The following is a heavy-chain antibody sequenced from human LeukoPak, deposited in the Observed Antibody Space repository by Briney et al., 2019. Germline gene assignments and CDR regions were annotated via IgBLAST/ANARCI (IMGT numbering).Heavy chain of an antibody. CDR1: GFTFSSYW. D-gene: IGHD3-10*01. V-gene: IGHV3-7*01. CDR2: IKQDGSEK. J-gene: IGHJ4*02. Sequence: GGSLRLSCAASGFTFSSYWMSWVRQAPGKRLEWVANIKQDGSEKYYVDSVKGRFTISRDNAKNSLHLQMNSLRAEDTAVYYCARDGSGGSGSYYFSLFDYWGQGTLVTVSS. CDR3: ARDGSGGSGSYYFSLFDY.